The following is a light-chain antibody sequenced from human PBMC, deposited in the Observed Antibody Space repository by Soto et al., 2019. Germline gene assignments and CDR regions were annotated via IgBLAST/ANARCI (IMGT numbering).Light chain of an antibody. CDR3: CSYAGRYSWV. J-gene: IGLJ3*02. V-gene: IGLV2-11*01. CDR1: SSDVANYDF. CDR2: DVN. Sequence: QPVLTQPRSVSGSPGQSVTISCTGTSSDVANYDFVSWYQQHPGKAPKFMIYDVNKRPSGVPDRFSGSKSGNTASLIISGLQADDEADYYCCSYAGRYSWVFGGGTKVTVL.